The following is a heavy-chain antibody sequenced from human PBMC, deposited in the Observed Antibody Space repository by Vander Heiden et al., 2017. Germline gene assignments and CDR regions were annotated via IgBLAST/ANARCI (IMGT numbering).Heavy chain of an antibody. J-gene: IGHJ3*02. CDR3: ARHGGTYTINDAFDI. Sequence: QVQLQESGPGLVKPSETLSLTCPVSGGSISSYYWSWIRQPPGKGQEWIGYVHYSGSTKYNPSLKSRLTISVDTSKNQFSLKLSSVTAADTAVYYCARHGGTYTINDAFDIWGQGTIVTVSS. CDR2: VHYSGST. CDR1: GGSISSYY. D-gene: IGHD1-26*01. V-gene: IGHV4-59*08.